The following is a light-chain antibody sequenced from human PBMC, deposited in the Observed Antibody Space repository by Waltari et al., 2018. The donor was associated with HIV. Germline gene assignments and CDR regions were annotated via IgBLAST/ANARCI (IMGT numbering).Light chain of an antibody. J-gene: IGLJ3*02. CDR2: DVS. CDR1: GKDLGAYDS. CDR3: CSYTSSDTWV. Sequence: QSALTQPASVSGSPGQSVTVSCSGSGKDLGAYDSVSWFQQHPDKAPQLIIFDVSKRPSGISDRFSASKSGNTASLTISGLQPEDEADYFCCSYTSSDTWVFGGGTKVTVL. V-gene: IGLV2-14*03.